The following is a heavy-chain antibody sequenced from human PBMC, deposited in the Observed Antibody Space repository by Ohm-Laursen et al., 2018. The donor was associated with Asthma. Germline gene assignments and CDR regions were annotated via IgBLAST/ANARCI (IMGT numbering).Heavy chain of an antibody. CDR1: GFPFSDYY. CDR2: ISGGGSRI. J-gene: IGHJ4*02. Sequence: SLRLSCAAPGFPFSDYYMSWIRQAPGKGLEWVSYISGGGSRIFYADSVKGRFTISRDNPKNSLFLQMNSLRAEDAAVYYCARKFSSGWLFDFWGQGTLVTVSS. V-gene: IGHV3-11*01. D-gene: IGHD6-19*01. CDR3: ARKFSSGWLFDF.